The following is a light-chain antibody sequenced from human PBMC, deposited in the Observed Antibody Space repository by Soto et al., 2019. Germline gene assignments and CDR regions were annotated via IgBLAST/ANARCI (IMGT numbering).Light chain of an antibody. Sequence: QSVLTQPPSVSGSPGQSVTISCTGSSGDFGDHQLVSWYQQPPGTAPKLLIYDSNKRPSAIPDRFSGSKSGTSATLGITGLQTGDEANYYCGTWDSRLNAEVFGGGTKLTVL. CDR3: GTWDSRLNAEV. V-gene: IGLV1-51*01. CDR1: SGDFGDHQL. CDR2: DSN. J-gene: IGLJ2*01.